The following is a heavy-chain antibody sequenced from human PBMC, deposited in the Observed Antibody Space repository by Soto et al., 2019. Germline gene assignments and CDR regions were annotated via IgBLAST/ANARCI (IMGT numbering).Heavy chain of an antibody. D-gene: IGHD2-8*01. CDR3: AKATIMAYAISYHYYGMDV. CDR1: GFTFSSYA. V-gene: IGHV3-23*01. J-gene: IGHJ6*02. Sequence: LRLSCAASGFTFSSYAMSWVRQAPGKGLEWVSAISGSGGSTYYADSVKGRFTISRDNSKNTLYLQMNSLRAEDTAVYYRAKATIMAYAISYHYYGMDVWGQGTTVTVSS. CDR2: ISGSGGST.